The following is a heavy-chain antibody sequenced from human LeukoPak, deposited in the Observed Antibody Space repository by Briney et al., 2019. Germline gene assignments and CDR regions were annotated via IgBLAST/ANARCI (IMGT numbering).Heavy chain of an antibody. J-gene: IGHJ5*02. V-gene: IGHV3-21*01. Sequence: GGSLRLSCAASGFTFSSYSMNWARQAPGKGLEWVSSISSSSSYIYYADSVKGRFTISRDNAKNSLYLQMNSLRAEDTAVYYCARGNWNYWFDPWGQGTLVTVSS. D-gene: IGHD1-7*01. CDR3: ARGNWNYWFDP. CDR1: GFTFSSYS. CDR2: ISSSSSYI.